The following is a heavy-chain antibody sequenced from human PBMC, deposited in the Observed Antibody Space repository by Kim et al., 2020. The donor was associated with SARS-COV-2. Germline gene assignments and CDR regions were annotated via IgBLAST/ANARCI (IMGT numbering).Heavy chain of an antibody. Sequence: GGSLRLSCAASGLTFSNYAMHWIRQAPGEGLEWVAVISYDGTEIHYADSVKGRFTISRDNSKNTLYLQMNSLRAEDTAVYYCAKGAMIRGSRWFDPWGQGTLVSVSS. CDR2: ISYDGTEI. CDR1: GLTFSNYA. CDR3: AKGAMIRGSRWFDP. J-gene: IGHJ5*02. D-gene: IGHD3-10*01. V-gene: IGHV3-30*18.